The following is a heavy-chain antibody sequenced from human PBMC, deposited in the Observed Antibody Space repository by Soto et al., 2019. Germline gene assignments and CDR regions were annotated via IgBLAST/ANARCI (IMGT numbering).Heavy chain of an antibody. CDR1: GFTFSSYW. V-gene: IGHV3-7*03. CDR3: ARVEGATEQQREDNYYGMDV. J-gene: IGHJ6*02. D-gene: IGHD1-26*01. CDR2: INVDGSGT. Sequence: GGSLRLSCAASGFTFSSYWMSWVRQTQGKGLELVANINVDGSGTNYVDSVRGRFTVSRDNAKSSLYLQLNSLRSEDTAVYYCARVEGATEQQREDNYYGMDVWGQGTTVTVSS.